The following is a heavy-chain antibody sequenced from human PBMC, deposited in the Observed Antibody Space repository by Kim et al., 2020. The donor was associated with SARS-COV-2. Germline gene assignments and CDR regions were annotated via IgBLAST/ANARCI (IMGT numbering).Heavy chain of an antibody. CDR1: GFTFSSYA. J-gene: IGHJ5*02. Sequence: GGSLRLSCAASGFTFSSYAMSWVRQAPGKGLEWVSAISGSGGSTYYADSVKGRFTISRDNSKNTLYLQMNSLRAEDTAVYYCAKDERHPGGSGWFPTRAYNWFDPWGQGALVTVSS. V-gene: IGHV3-23*01. CDR2: ISGSGGST. D-gene: IGHD6-19*01. CDR3: AKDERHPGGSGWFPTRAYNWFDP.